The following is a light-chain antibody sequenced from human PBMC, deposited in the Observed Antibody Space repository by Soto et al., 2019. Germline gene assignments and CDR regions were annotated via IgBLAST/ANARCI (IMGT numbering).Light chain of an antibody. CDR3: QQSYITPPIT. V-gene: IGKV1-39*01. CDR2: AAS. J-gene: IGKJ5*01. CDR1: QSVSRY. Sequence: DVQMTQSPSSLSALVGGRVAITCPSSQSVSRYLNWYQHKTGKAPNLLINAASNLRSGVPSRFSGSGSGTDFTLTIDGLQPEDFAVYYCQQSYITPPITFGQGTRLEIK.